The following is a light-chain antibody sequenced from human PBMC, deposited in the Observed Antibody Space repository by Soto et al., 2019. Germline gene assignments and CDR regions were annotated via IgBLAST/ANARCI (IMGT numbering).Light chain of an antibody. CDR2: DAS. J-gene: IGKJ3*01. V-gene: IGKV3-11*01. CDR1: QSVSSY. CDR3: QQRSNWPGT. Sequence: EIVLTQSPATLSLSPGERATLSCRASQSVSSYLAWYQQKPGQAPRLLIYDASNRATGIPARFSGSGSGTDFTLAISSLEPEDFAVYYCQQRSNWPGTVGPGNEVDIK.